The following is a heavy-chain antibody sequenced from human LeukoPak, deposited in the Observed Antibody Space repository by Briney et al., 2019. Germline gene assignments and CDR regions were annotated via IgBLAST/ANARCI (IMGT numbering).Heavy chain of an antibody. CDR1: GFTFSSYG. CDR2: ISGSGGST. V-gene: IGHV3-23*01. D-gene: IGHD3-10*01. J-gene: IGHJ4*02. CDR3: AKDRPPLLLWFGEFFDY. Sequence: PGGSLRLSCAASGFTFSSYGMSWVRQAPRKGLERVSAISGSGGSTYYADSVKGRFTIYRDNSKNTLYLQMNSLRAEDTAVYYCAKDRPPLLLWFGEFFDYWGQGTLVTVSS.